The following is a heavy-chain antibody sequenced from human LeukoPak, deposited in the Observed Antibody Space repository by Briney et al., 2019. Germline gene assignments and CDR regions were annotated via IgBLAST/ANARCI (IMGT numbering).Heavy chain of an antibody. CDR2: ISASGGST. D-gene: IGHD3-10*01. Sequence: GGSLRLSCAASEFTFSSYAMQWVRQAPGKGLEWVSGISASGGSTYYADSVKGRFTISRDNSKNTLYLQMNSLRGEDTAVYYCARDRGLLWFGLSYWGQGTLVTVSS. CDR3: ARDRGLLWFGLSY. V-gene: IGHV3-23*01. CDR1: EFTFSSYA. J-gene: IGHJ4*02.